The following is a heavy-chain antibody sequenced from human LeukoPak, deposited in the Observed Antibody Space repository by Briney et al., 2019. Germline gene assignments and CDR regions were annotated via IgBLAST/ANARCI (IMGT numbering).Heavy chain of an antibody. J-gene: IGHJ4*02. CDR2: IWYDGSNK. D-gene: IGHD3-10*01. V-gene: IGHV3-33*06. Sequence: GSLRLSCAASGFTFSSYGMHWVRQAPGKGLEWVAVIWYDGSNKYYADSVKGRFTISRDNSKNTLYLQMNSLRAEDTAVYYCAKDFGRNLGGPGYWGRGTRVTVSS. CDR3: AKDFGRNLGGPGY. CDR1: GFTFSSYG.